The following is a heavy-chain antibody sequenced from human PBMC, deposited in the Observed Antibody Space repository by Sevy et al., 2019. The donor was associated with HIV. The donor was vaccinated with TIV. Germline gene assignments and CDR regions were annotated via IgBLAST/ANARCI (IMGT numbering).Heavy chain of an antibody. CDR2: ISGSGDIT. J-gene: IGHJ4*02. Sequence: GGSLRLSCAASGFTFTRYAMAWVRQTPGKGLEWVSTISGSGDITHSADSVKGRFTISRDNSKNTRFLQMNGLRAEDTAFYYCAKDRSDGPFDYWGQGTLVTVSS. V-gene: IGHV3-23*01. CDR3: AKDRSDGPFDY. CDR1: GFTFTRYA.